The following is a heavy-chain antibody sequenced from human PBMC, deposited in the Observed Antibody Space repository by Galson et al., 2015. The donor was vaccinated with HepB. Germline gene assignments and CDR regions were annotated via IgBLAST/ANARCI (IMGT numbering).Heavy chain of an antibody. CDR2: ISGSGGST. CDR1: GFPFSCYA. V-gene: IGHV3-23*01. Sequence: LRLSCAASGFPFSCYAMSWVRQAPGKGLEWVSAISGSGGSTYYADSVKGRFTISRDNSKNTLYLQMNSLRAEDTAVYYCAKAEDTYYDSSAFDYWGQGTLVTVSS. D-gene: IGHD3-22*01. CDR3: AKAEDTYYDSSAFDY. J-gene: IGHJ4*02.